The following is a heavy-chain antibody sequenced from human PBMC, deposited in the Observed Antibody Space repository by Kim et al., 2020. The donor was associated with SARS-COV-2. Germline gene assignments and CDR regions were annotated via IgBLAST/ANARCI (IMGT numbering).Heavy chain of an antibody. D-gene: IGHD2-2*01. Sequence: ASVKVSCKASGGTFSSYAISWVRQAPGQGLEWMGGIIPIFGTANYAQKFQGRVTITADESTSTAYMELSSLRSEDTAVYYCASYPLRRGGYQKQHYGMDVWGQGTTVTVSS. V-gene: IGHV1-69*13. CDR1: GGTFSSYA. CDR2: IIPIFGTA. J-gene: IGHJ6*02. CDR3: ASYPLRRGGYQKQHYGMDV.